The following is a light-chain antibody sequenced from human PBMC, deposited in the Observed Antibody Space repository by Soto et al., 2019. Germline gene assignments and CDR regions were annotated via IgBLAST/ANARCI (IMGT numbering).Light chain of an antibody. Sequence: EIVMMQSPATLSVSPGERATLSCRASQSISSNLAWYQQKPGQAPRLLMFRTSSRATGFPARFSGSGSGTEFNLTISSLQSEDFGVYYCQQYNNWPRATLGGGTKVDIK. CDR2: RTS. CDR3: QQYNNWPRAT. V-gene: IGKV3-15*01. CDR1: QSISSN. J-gene: IGKJ4*01.